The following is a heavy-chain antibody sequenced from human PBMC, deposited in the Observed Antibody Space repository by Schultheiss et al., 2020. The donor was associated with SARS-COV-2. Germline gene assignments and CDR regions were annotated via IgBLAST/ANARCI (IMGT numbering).Heavy chain of an antibody. CDR3: ARGLLGRDDY. Sequence: GESLKISCAASGFTFSSYWMHWVRQAPGKGLVWVSRIKSDGRSTNYADSVKGRFSISRDNAKKTLYLQMNSLTPEDTAVYYCARGLLGRDDYWGQGTLVTVSS. J-gene: IGHJ4*02. V-gene: IGHV3-74*01. D-gene: IGHD2-8*02. CDR2: IKSDGRST. CDR1: GFTFSSYW.